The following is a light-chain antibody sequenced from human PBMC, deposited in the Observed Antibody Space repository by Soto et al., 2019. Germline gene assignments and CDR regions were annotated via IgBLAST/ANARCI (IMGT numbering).Light chain of an antibody. CDR2: DAS. J-gene: IGKJ1*01. Sequence: EIVLTQSPGTLSLSPGERATLSCRASQSVSSRYLAGYQHKPGQAPMLLIYDASSRATGIPDRFSGSGSGTDFTLTISRLEPEDFAVYYCQQYGSSWWTFGQGTKVEIK. CDR3: QQYGSSWWT. V-gene: IGKV3-20*01. CDR1: QSVSSRY.